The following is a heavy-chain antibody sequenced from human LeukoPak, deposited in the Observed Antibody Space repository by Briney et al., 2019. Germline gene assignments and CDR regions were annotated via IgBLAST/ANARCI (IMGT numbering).Heavy chain of an antibody. CDR2: INTYTGNP. CDR1: GYTSTSYA. J-gene: IGHJ5*02. CDR3: ARDSGSGLNWFDP. V-gene: IGHV7-4-1*02. D-gene: IGHD3-10*01. Sequence: ASVKVSCKASGYTSTSYAINWVRQAPGQGPELMGWINTYTGNPTYAQGFTGRFVFSFDTSVTTAYLQITGLKAEDTAVYYCARDSGSGLNWFDPWGQGTLVTVSS.